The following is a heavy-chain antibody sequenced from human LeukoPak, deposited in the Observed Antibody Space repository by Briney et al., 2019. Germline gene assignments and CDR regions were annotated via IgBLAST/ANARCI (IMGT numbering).Heavy chain of an antibody. V-gene: IGHV4-59*01. D-gene: IGHD3-22*01. CDR2: IYYSGST. CDR1: GGSISSYY. J-gene: IGHJ4*02. CDR3: AREWLLGDFDY. Sequence: SETLSLTCTVSGGSISSYYWSWIRQAPGKGLEWIGYIYYSGSTNYNPSLKSRVTISVDTSKNQFSLKLSSVTAADTAVYYCAREWLLGDFDYWGQGTLVTVSS.